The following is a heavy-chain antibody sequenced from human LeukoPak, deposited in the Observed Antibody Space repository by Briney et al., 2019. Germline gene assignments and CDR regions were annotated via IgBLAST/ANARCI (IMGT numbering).Heavy chain of an antibody. CDR1: GYTFSRYG. J-gene: IGHJ4*02. CDR2: ISAYNGNT. Sequence: GASVKISSTTSGYTFSRYGISWVRQAPGHGLEWMGWISAYNGNTNYAQRLQGRLTMTTDTSTRTSYMELRSRISDDPAVYLGGSVSSGFLDDWGQGTLVSVSA. CDR3: GSVSSGFLDD. D-gene: IGHD3-22*01. V-gene: IGHV1-18*01.